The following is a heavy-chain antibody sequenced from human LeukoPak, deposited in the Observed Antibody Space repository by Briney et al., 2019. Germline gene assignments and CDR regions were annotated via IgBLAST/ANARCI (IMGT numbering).Heavy chain of an antibody. J-gene: IGHJ4*02. D-gene: IGHD6-25*01. CDR2: IDPNSGDT. CDR3: VKLSGVHYFDY. Sequence: ASAKVSCKASGYSFTDYYMHWMRQAPGQGLEWMGSIDPNSGDTNYAQEFQGRVTMTRDTSISTAYMDLRSLKSDDTAVYYCVKLSGVHYFDYWGQGTLVTVSS. CDR1: GYSFTDYY. V-gene: IGHV1-2*02.